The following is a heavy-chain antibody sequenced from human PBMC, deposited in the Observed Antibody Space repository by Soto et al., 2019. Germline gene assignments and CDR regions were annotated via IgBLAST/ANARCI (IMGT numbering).Heavy chain of an antibody. V-gene: IGHV4-61*01. Sequence: QVQLQESGPGLVKPSETLSLTCTVSGGSVSSGSYYWSWIRQPPGKGLEWIGYIYYSGSTNYNPSPRIRVTISVDTSKNQFSLKLSSVTAADTAVYYCARGIAGWYQGRYYYGMDVWGQGTTVTVSS. D-gene: IGHD6-19*01. CDR2: IYYSGST. CDR3: ARGIAGWYQGRYYYGMDV. J-gene: IGHJ6*02. CDR1: GGSVSSGSYY.